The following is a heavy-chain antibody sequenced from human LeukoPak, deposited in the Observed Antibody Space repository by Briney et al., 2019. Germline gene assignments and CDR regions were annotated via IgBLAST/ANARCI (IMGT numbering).Heavy chain of an antibody. CDR3: ASPDRRDGYNFAV. Sequence: GESLKISCKGSGYSFTSYWIGWVRQMPGKGLEWMGIIYPGDSDTRYSPSFQGQVTISADKSISTAYLQWSSLKASDTAVYYCASPDRRDGYNFAVWGQGTLVTVSS. V-gene: IGHV5-51*01. D-gene: IGHD5-24*01. J-gene: IGHJ4*02. CDR2: IYPGDSDT. CDR1: GYSFTSYW.